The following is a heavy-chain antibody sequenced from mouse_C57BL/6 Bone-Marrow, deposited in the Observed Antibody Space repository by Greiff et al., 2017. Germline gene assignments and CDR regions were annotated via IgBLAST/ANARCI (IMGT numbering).Heavy chain of an antibody. J-gene: IGHJ3*01. D-gene: IGHD1-1*01. CDR3: TLITTVVRAY. Sequence: QVQLQHSGAELVRPGASVTLSCKASGYTFTDYEMHWVKQTPVHGLEWIGAIDPETGGTAYNQKFKGKAILTADKSSSTAYMELRSLTSEDSAVYYCTLITTVVRAYWGQGTLVTVSA. CDR2: IDPETGGT. V-gene: IGHV1-15*01. CDR1: GYTFTDYE.